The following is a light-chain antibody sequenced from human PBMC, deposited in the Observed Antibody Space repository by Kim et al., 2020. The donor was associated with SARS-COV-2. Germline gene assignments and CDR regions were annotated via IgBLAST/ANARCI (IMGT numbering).Light chain of an antibody. CDR2: GVS. Sequence: EIVLTQSPGTLSLSPGERATLSCGASQSVSSDFLAWYQQKPGQAPRLLMYGVSTRATGISDRFSGGGSGTDFTLTISRLEPEDFAIYYCQQYGSSPVTFGQGTKLEI. J-gene: IGKJ2*01. V-gene: IGKV3-20*01. CDR3: QQYGSSPVT. CDR1: QSVSSDF.